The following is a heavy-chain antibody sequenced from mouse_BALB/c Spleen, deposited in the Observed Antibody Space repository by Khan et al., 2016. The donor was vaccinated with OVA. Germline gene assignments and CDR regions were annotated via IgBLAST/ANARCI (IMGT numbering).Heavy chain of an antibody. J-gene: IGHJ2*01. CDR3: ARIYGSDFDY. V-gene: IGHV1-20*02. CDR1: GYSFTGYF. CDR2: INPHIGET. Sequence: VQLQQSGPELVKPGASVKISCKASGYSFTGYFMNWVMQSPGKSLEWIGRINPHIGETFYNQKFKGKATLNVDESSSTAHMELRSLASEDSAVYYCARIYGSDFDYWGQGTTLTVSS. D-gene: IGHD1-1*01.